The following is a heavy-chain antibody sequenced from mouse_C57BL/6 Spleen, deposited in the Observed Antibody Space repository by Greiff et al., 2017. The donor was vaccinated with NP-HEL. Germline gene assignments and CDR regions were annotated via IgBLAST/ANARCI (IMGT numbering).Heavy chain of an antibody. CDR3: ARVYYSNYEVGFAY. CDR2: ISDGGSYT. Sequence: DVQLVESGGGLVKPGGSLKLSCAASGFTFSSYAMSWVRQTPEKRLEWVATISDGGSYTYYPDNVKGRFTISRDNAKNNLYLQMSHLKSEDTAMYYCARVYYSNYEVGFAYWGQGTLVTVSA. J-gene: IGHJ3*01. CDR1: GFTFSSYA. V-gene: IGHV5-4*01. D-gene: IGHD2-5*01.